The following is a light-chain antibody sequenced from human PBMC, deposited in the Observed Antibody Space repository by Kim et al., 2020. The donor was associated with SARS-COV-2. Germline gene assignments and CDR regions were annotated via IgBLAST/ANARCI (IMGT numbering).Light chain of an antibody. CDR3: SSYTISGTWV. CDR2: DVY. J-gene: IGLJ3*02. Sequence: QSALTQPASVSGSPGQSITISCTGTSSDVGGYNYVSWYQQYPGKAPKLMIYDVYKRPSGISNRFSGSKSGNTASLSISGLQAEDGADYYCSSYTISGTWVLGGGTQLTVL. CDR1: SSDVGGYNY. V-gene: IGLV2-14*03.